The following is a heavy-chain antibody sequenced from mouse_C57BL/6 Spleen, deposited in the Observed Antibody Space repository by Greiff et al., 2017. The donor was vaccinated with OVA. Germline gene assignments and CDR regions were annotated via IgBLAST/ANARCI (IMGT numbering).Heavy chain of an antibody. J-gene: IGHJ2*01. CDR3: ARKSLLGGGDYFDY. D-gene: IGHD2-10*01. CDR2: IWPGGGT. CDR1: GFSLTSYA. Sequence: QVQLKQSGPGLVAPSQSLSITCTVSGFSLTSYAISWVRQPPGKGLEWLGVIWPGGGTNYNSALKSRLSISKDNSKSQVFLKMNSLQTDDTARYYCARKSLLGGGDYFDYWGQGTTLTVSS. V-gene: IGHV2-9-1*01.